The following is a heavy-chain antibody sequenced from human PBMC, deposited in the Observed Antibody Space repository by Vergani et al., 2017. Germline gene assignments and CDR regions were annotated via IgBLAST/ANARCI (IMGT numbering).Heavy chain of an antibody. Sequence: VSCKVSGYTLTELSMHWVRQAPGKGLEWMGGFDPEDGETIYAQKFQGRVTMTEDTSTDTAYMELSSLRSEDTAVYYCATDKVGATTFWYFDLWGRGTLVTVSS. CDR1: GYTLTELS. J-gene: IGHJ2*01. D-gene: IGHD1-26*01. CDR2: FDPEDGET. CDR3: ATDKVGATTFWYFDL. V-gene: IGHV1-24*01.